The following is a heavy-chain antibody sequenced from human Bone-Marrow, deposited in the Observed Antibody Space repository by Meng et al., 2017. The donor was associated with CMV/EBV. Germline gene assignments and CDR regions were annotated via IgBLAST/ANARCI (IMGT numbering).Heavy chain of an antibody. CDR1: GFTFDDYG. D-gene: IGHD3-3*01. V-gene: IGHV3-20*04. J-gene: IGHJ4*02. CDR2: IHWNGSST. Sequence: LSCAASGFTFDDYGMSWVRQAPGKWLEWVSGIHWNGSSTGYADYVKGRFTISRDNAKNSLYLQMNSLRAEDTALYYCARRVEWLLFDYWGQGTLVTVSS. CDR3: ARRVEWLLFDY.